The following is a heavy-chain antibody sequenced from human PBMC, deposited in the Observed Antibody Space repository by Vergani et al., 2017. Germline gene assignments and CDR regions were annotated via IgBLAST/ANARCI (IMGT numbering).Heavy chain of an antibody. CDR3: ARARCIETCYMANWLDS. Sequence: EVQLLESGGGLVQPGGSLRLSCSASGFSFNSYWMHWVRQVPGKGLLWVSRIKSDGCITAYADSVKGRFTISRDNAQNTLYLQMNSLRVEDTGVYYCARARCIETCYMANWLDSWGQGTLVTVSS. V-gene: IGHV3-74*03. J-gene: IGHJ5*01. CDR1: GFSFNSYW. D-gene: IGHD5-24*01. CDR2: IKSDGCIT.